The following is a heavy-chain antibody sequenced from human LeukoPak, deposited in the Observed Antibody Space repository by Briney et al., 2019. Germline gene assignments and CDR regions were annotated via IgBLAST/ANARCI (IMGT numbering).Heavy chain of an antibody. V-gene: IGHV3-30-3*01. J-gene: IGHJ4*02. CDR1: GFTFSSYS. Sequence: GGSLRLSCTASGFTFSSYSIHWVRQAPGKGLEWVADISYDGSDKNYADSVKGRFTIARDNPKNTLYLQMNSLRAEDTALYYCTRGQIVGADARVDYWGQGTLVTVSS. CDR2: ISYDGSDK. D-gene: IGHD1-26*01. CDR3: TRGQIVGADARVDY.